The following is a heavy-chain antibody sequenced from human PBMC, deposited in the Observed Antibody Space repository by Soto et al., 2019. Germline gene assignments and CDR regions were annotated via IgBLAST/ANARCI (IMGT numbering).Heavy chain of an antibody. D-gene: IGHD3-16*01. CDR3: ARHGLTPHY. CDR1: GGSISSSSYY. CDR2: IYYSGST. V-gene: IGHV4-39*01. Sequence: QLQLQESGPGLVKPSETLSLTCTVSGGSISSSSYYWGWIRQPPGKGLEWIGSIYYSGSTYYNPSLRSRVTQSVDPSKNQFALKLSSVTAADTAVYYCARHGLTPHYWGPGTLVTVSS. J-gene: IGHJ4*02.